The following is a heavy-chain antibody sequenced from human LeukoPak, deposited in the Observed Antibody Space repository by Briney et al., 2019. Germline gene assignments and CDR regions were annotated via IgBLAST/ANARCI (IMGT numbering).Heavy chain of an antibody. D-gene: IGHD6-13*01. CDR2: IYYSGST. CDR3: ARSAIHSSSWSNWFDP. Sequence: PSETLSLTCTVSGGSISSYYWSWIRQPPGKGLEWIGYIYYSGSTNYNPSLKSRVTISVDTSKNQFSLKLSSVTAADTAVYYCARSAIHSSSWSNWFDPWGQGTLVTVSS. J-gene: IGHJ5*02. V-gene: IGHV4-59*08. CDR1: GGSISSYY.